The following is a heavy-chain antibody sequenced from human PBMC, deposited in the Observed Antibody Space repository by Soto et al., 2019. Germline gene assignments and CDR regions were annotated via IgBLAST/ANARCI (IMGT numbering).Heavy chain of an antibody. D-gene: IGHD4-4*01. V-gene: IGHV3-21*01. CDR1: GFTFSSYS. Sequence: PGGSLRLSCSASGFTFSSYSMNWVRQAPGKGLEWVSSISSSSSYIYYADSVKGRFTISRDNAKNSLYLQMNSLRAEDTAVYYCARGHTQDYSNNPRYGMDVWGQGTTVTVSS. CDR3: ARGHTQDYSNNPRYGMDV. CDR2: ISSSSSYI. J-gene: IGHJ6*02.